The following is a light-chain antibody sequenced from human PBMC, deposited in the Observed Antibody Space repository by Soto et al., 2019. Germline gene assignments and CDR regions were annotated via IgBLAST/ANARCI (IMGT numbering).Light chain of an antibody. Sequence: QSVLTQPPSASGTPGQRVTISCSGSSSNTGSNTVNWYHHLPGTAPNLLIYSNNQRPSGVPDRFSGSKSGTSASLAISGLQSEDEADYYCAAWDDILTGVVYGGGTKLTVL. CDR3: AAWDDILTGVV. J-gene: IGLJ2*01. CDR1: SSNTGSNT. V-gene: IGLV1-44*01. CDR2: SNN.